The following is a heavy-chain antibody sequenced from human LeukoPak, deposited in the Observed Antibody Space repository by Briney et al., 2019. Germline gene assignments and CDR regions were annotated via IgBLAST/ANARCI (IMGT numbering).Heavy chain of an antibody. J-gene: IGHJ4*02. CDR1: GGTFSSYA. D-gene: IGHD2-21*02. CDR3: ARGLYCGGDCYSRPFSY. Sequence: ASVKVSCKASGGTFSSYAISWVRQAPGQGLEWMGGIIPIFGTANYAQKFQGRVTITADESTSTAYMELSSLRSEDTAVYYCARGLYCGGDCYSRPFSYWGQGTLVTVSS. CDR2: IIPIFGTA. V-gene: IGHV1-69*13.